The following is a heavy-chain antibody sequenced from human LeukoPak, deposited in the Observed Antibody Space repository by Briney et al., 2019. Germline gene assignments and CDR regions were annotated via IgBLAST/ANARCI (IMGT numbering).Heavy chain of an antibody. J-gene: IGHJ4*02. CDR2: IYPSGST. CDR1: GGSISTYC. V-gene: IGHV4-4*07. CDR3: ARDRSGYSEYYFDY. D-gene: IGHD5-18*01. Sequence: SETLSLTCTVSGGSISTYCWSWIRQPAGKGLEWIGRIYPSGSTFYNPSLKSPVTISIDKSKNQFFLNLTSVTAADTALYYCARDRSGYSEYYFDYWGQGSLVTVSS.